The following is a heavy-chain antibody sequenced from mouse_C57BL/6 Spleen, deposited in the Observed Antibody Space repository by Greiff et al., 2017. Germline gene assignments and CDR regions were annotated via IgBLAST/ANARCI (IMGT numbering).Heavy chain of an antibody. CDR2: IHPNSGST. J-gene: IGHJ1*03. V-gene: IGHV1-64*01. CDR1: GYTFTSYW. CDR3: ARSHGEGYFDV. Sequence: VQLQQSGAELVKPGASVKLSCKASGYTFTSYWMHWVKQRPGQGLEWIGMIHPNSGSTNYNEKFKSKATLTVDKSSSTAYMQLSSLTSEDSAVYYCARSHGEGYFDVWGTGTTVTVAS.